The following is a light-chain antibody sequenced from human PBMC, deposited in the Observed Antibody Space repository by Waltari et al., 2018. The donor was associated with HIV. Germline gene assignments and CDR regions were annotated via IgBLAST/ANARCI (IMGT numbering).Light chain of an antibody. Sequence: EVVLKQSPDTLSVSPGVTATLACRASQSVGSDLAWYQQKPGQAPRLLIYGASTRATGIPDRFSGSGSGTEFTLSISSLQSEDFALYYCQQYTNRPPLTFGGGTKVDIK. CDR2: GAS. CDR3: QQYTNRPPLT. CDR1: QSVGSD. V-gene: IGKV3-15*01. J-gene: IGKJ4*01.